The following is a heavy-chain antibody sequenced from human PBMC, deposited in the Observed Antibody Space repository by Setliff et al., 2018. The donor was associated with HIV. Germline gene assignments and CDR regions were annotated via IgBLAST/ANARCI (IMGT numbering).Heavy chain of an antibody. Sequence: PSETLSLTCAVYGGSVSGHYWGWFRQPPGKGLEWIGEITPSGATNYLPSVKSRVTMSLDTSKNQFSLKMTSVTAADTALYYCSNWNTTIDEDAWGQGTLVTVS. V-gene: IGHV4-34*01. CDR3: SNWNTTIDEDA. CDR2: ITPSGAT. D-gene: IGHD5-18*01. J-gene: IGHJ5*02. CDR1: GGSVSGHY.